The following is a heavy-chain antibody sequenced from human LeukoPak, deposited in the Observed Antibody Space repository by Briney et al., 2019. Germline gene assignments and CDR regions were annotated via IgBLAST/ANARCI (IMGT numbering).Heavy chain of an antibody. V-gene: IGHV4-30-4*01. D-gene: IGHD3-22*01. J-gene: IGHJ4*02. CDR2: IYYSGST. Sequence: SETLSLTCTVSGDSISSGNYYWTWIRQPPGKGLEWIGYIYYSGSTFYNPSLKSRVTISVDTSKNEFSLKLSSVTAADTAVYYCARDGYDSSGYYYPLGYWGQGTLVTVSS. CDR1: GDSISSGNYY. CDR3: ARDGYDSSGYYYPLGY.